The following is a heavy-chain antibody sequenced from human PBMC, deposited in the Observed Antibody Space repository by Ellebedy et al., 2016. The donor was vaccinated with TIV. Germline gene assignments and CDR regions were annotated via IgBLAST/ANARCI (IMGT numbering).Heavy chain of an antibody. CDR2: ISSSSSII. J-gene: IGHJ2*01. V-gene: IGHV3-48*01. D-gene: IGHD1-26*01. CDR1: GFTFSSYS. CDR3: ARTYSGINYWYFDV. Sequence: GESLKISCAASGFTFSSYSMNWVRQAPGKGLEWVSYISSSSSIIYYADSVKGRFTISRDNAKNSLYLQMNSLRVEDTAVYYCARTYSGINYWYFDVWGRGTLVTVSA.